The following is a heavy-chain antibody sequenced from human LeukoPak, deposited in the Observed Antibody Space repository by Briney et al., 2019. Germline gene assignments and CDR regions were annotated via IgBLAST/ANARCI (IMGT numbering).Heavy chain of an antibody. J-gene: IGHJ6*02. Sequence: GGSLRLSCAASGFTLSNHWLTWFRQAPGKRPQWVAHINPSGSETAFLDSVRGRFTISRDSSKNSLYLQVNTLRVEDTAVYHCARGHYGLDVWGQGTTVTVSS. CDR3: ARGHYGLDV. V-gene: IGHV3-7*01. CDR2: INPSGSET. CDR1: GFTLSNHW.